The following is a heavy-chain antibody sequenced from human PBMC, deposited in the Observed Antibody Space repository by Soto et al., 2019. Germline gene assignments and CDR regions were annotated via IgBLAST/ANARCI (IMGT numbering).Heavy chain of an antibody. J-gene: IGHJ6*02. D-gene: IGHD5-12*01. Sequence: QVQLVQSGAEVKKPGSSVKVSCKASGGTFSSYAISWVRQAPGQGLEWMGGIIPIFGTANYAQKFQGRVTITADESTSTAYMELSSLRSEDTVVYYCARDLGPHGYSGYDYSGGMDVWGQGTTVTVSS. V-gene: IGHV1-69*01. CDR3: ARDLGPHGYSGYDYSGGMDV. CDR1: GGTFSSYA. CDR2: IIPIFGTA.